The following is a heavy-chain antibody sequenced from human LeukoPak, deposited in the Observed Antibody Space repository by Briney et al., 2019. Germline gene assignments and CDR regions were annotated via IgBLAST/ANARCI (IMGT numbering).Heavy chain of an antibody. D-gene: IGHD4-17*01. CDR3: ARGTPYGDYVHAFDI. Sequence: GGSLRLSCAASGFTFSSYAMHWVRQAPGKGLEWVAVISYDGSNKYYADSVKGRFTISRDNSKNTLYLQMNSLRAEDTDVYYCARGTPYGDYVHAFDIWGQGTMVTVSS. V-gene: IGHV3-30*04. J-gene: IGHJ3*02. CDR1: GFTFSSYA. CDR2: ISYDGSNK.